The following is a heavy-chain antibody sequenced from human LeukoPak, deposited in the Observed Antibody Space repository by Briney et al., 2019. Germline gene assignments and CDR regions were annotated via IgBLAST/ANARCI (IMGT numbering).Heavy chain of an antibody. D-gene: IGHD6-6*01. CDR1: GGSISTYY. CDR3: ARGGAARLHFQN. V-gene: IGHV4-59*01. Sequence: KTSETLSVTCTVSGGSISTYYWNWIRQPPGKGLEWIGYIYHSGSTNYNPSLQSRVTISVDTSKNQFSLNLNSVTAADTAVYYCARGGAARLHFQNWGQGTLVTVSS. J-gene: IGHJ1*01. CDR2: IYHSGST.